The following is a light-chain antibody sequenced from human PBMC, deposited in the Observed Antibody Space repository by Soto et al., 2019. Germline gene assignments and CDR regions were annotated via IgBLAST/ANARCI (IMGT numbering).Light chain of an antibody. J-gene: IGKJ5*01. CDR1: QNFSSSY. V-gene: IGKV3-20*01. CDR3: QQYGSSPPIT. Sequence: EIGLTQSPGTLSLSPGERATLSCRASQNFSSSYLAWYQQKPGQAPRLLIYGASSRATGIPDRFSGSGSGTDFTLTISRLEPEDFAVYYCQQYGSSPPITFGQGTRLEIK. CDR2: GAS.